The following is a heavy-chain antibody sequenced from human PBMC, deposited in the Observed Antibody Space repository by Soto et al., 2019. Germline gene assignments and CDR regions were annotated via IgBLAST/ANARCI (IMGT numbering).Heavy chain of an antibody. CDR1: GFGFDEYG. Sequence: EVYLVESGGGVVRPGGSLRLSCAASGFGFDEYGMSWVRQGPGKGLEWVSGINRHGDSTGYADPVKGRFTISRDNAKNSLYLEMNGLRAEDTAFYYCARDHRWGYEYGDYGDSWGQGTLVTVSS. D-gene: IGHD4-17*01. J-gene: IGHJ4*02. V-gene: IGHV3-20*04. CDR3: ARDHRWGYEYGDYGDS. CDR2: INRHGDST.